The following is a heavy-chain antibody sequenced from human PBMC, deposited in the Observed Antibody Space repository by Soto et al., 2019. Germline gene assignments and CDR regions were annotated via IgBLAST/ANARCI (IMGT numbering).Heavy chain of an antibody. V-gene: IGHV1-69*02. D-gene: IGHD1-26*01. CDR3: ARGVGAYGRNWFDP. J-gene: IGHJ5*02. CDR1: GGTFSSYT. CDR2: IIPILGIA. Sequence: QVQLVQSGAEVKKPGSSVKVSCKASGGTFSSYTISWVRQAPGQGLEWMGRIIPILGIANYAQKFQGRVTXXAXKXXSTAYMELSSLRSEGTAVYYCARGVGAYGRNWFDPWGQGTLVTVSS.